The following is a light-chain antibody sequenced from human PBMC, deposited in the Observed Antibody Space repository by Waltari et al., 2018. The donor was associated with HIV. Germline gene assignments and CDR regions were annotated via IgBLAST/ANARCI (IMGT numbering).Light chain of an antibody. V-gene: IGKV3-20*01. CDR2: GAS. CDR3: QQYGSSPYS. J-gene: IGKJ2*03. Sequence: EIVLTQSPGTLSLSPGERATISCRASQSVSSSYLAWYQQKPGQAPRLLIYGASSSATGIPDRFSGSVSGTDFTLTISRLDPEDFAVYYCQQYGSSPYSFGQGTKLEIK. CDR1: QSVSSSY.